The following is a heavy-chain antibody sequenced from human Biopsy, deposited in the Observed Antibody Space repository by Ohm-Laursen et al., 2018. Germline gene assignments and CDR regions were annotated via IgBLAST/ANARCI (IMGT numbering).Heavy chain of an antibody. CDR3: TKRRTAVRPFNS. V-gene: IGHV3-9*01. D-gene: IGHD6-25*01. CDR2: ISGSSNNI. Sequence: SLRLSCAASGFIFSDYGMHWVRQAPGKSLEWVSGISGSSNNIIYADSVRGRFTISRDNAKSSLYLEMNSLRSEDTAFYYCTKRRTAVRPFNSWGHGTLVTVSS. J-gene: IGHJ5*01. CDR1: GFIFSDYG.